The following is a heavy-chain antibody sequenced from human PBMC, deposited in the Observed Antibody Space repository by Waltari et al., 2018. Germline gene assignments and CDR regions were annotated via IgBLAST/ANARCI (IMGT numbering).Heavy chain of an antibody. Sequence: EVQLVESGGGLVQPGGSLRLSCAASGFTFSSYSMNWVRQAPGKGLEWVSYISSSSSTIYYADSVKGRFTISRDNAKNSLYLQMNSLRAEDTAVYYCARDHRSSPAHDAFDIWGQGTMVTVSS. CDR1: GFTFSSYS. CDR3: ARDHRSSPAHDAFDI. J-gene: IGHJ3*02. CDR2: ISSSSSTI. D-gene: IGHD6-6*01. V-gene: IGHV3-48*04.